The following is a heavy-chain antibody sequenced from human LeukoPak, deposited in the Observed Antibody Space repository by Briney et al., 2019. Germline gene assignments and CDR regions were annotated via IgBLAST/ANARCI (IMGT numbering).Heavy chain of an antibody. CDR2: INHSGST. D-gene: IGHD3-10*01. CDR3: ARGGHGSGSYYGRFYWFYP. Sequence: SETLSLTCAVYGGSFSGYYWSWIRQPPGKGLEWIGEINHSGSTNYNPSLKSRVTISVDTSKNQFSLKLSSVTAADTAVYYCARGGHGSGSYYGRFYWFYPWGQGTLVTVSS. J-gene: IGHJ5*02. V-gene: IGHV4-34*01. CDR1: GGSFSGYY.